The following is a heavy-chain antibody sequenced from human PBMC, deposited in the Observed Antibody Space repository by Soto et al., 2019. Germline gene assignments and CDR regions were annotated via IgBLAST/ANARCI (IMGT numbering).Heavy chain of an antibody. CDR1: GGSFNTYG. Sequence: QVQLVQSGAEVKKPGSSVKVSCKASGGSFNTYGISWVRQAPGQGLEWMGGFLPVFTTAKYAQKFQGRVSITADESTYTAYMELSSLRSEDTAVYFCARDGVDVSRTPVRHGALHIWGQGTVVTVFS. CDR3: ARDGVDVSRTPVRHGALHI. D-gene: IGHD3-10*01. V-gene: IGHV1-69*01. J-gene: IGHJ3*02. CDR2: FLPVFTTA.